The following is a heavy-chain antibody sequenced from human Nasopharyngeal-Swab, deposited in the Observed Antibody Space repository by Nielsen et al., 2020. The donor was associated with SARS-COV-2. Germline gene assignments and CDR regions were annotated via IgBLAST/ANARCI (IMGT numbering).Heavy chain of an antibody. CDR3: AKDMSYSSGWFYGMDV. Sequence: GGSLRLSCAASGFTFDDYAMHWVRQAPGKGLEWVSGISWNSGSIGYADSVKGRFTISRDNAKNSLYLQMSSLRAEDTALYYCAKDMSYSSGWFYGMDVWGQGTTVTVSS. J-gene: IGHJ6*02. CDR1: GFTFDDYA. CDR2: ISWNSGSI. D-gene: IGHD6-19*01. V-gene: IGHV3-9*01.